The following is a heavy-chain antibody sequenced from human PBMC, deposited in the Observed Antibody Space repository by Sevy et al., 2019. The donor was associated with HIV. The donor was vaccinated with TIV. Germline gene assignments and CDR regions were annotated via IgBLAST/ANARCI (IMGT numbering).Heavy chain of an antibody. Sequence: GGSLRLSCAASGFTVSDNYMSWVRQAPGKGLEWVSVIYSGGSTYYAAFVKGGFTISSDNSKNTLYLQMNSMRAEDTAVDYCAGGGRVLLDSGSWGQGTMVTVSS. CDR2: IYSGGST. V-gene: IGHV3-53*01. D-gene: IGHD1-1*01. CDR1: GFTVSDNY. CDR3: AGGGRVLLDSGS. J-gene: IGHJ3*01.